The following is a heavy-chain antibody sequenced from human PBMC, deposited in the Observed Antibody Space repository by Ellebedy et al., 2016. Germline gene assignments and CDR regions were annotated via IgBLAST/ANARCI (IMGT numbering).Heavy chain of an antibody. J-gene: IGHJ3*02. Sequence: SETLSLTXTVSGGSISSYYWSWIRQPPGKGLEWIGYIYYSGSTNYNPSLKSRVTISVDTSKNQFSLKLSSVTAADTAVYYCARRTVHGITGSTLGASDAFDIWGQGTMVTVSS. CDR1: GGSISSYY. V-gene: IGHV4-59*08. CDR3: ARRTVHGITGSTLGASDAFDI. CDR2: IYYSGST. D-gene: IGHD1-7*01.